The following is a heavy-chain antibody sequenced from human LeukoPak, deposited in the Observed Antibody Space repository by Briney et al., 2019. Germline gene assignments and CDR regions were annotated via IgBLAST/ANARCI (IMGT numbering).Heavy chain of an antibody. CDR1: GASTSSGSYY. V-gene: IGHV4-61*02. CDR2: VYTSGSS. D-gene: IGHD6-6*01. J-gene: IGHJ6*03. Sequence: NPSQTLSLTCTVSGASTSSGSYYWRWIRQPAGKGLEWVGRVYTSGSSNYNPSLKSRVTISVDTSKNQFSLRLTSVTPADTAVYYCARGASSSSAIGYYYYYMDVWGKGTTVTVSS. CDR3: ARGASSSSAIGYYYYYMDV.